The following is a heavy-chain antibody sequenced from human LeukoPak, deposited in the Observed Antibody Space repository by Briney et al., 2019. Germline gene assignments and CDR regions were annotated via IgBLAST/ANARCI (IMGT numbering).Heavy chain of an antibody. CDR1: GGSISSYY. CDR2: IYTSGST. CDR3: ARDFTGATGTSYYFDY. D-gene: IGHD1-1*01. J-gene: IGHJ4*02. Sequence: PSETLSLTCTVSGGSISSYYWSWIRQPAGKGLEWIGRIYTSGSTNYNPSLKSRVTMSVDTSKNQFSLKLSSVTAADTAVYYCARDFTGATGTSYYFDYWGQGTLVTVSS. V-gene: IGHV4-4*07.